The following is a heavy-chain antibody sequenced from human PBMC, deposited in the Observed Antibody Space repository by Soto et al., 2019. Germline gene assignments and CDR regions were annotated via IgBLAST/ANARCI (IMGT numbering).Heavy chain of an antibody. CDR3: ARGLWFGELFYAYFDY. Sequence: GGSLRLSCAASGFTVSSNYMSWVRQAPGKGLEWVGFIRSKGYGGTIEYAASVKGRFTISRDESKGIADLHMNSLKIEDTALYYCARGLWFGELFYAYFDYWGLGTLVTVSS. J-gene: IGHJ4*02. V-gene: IGHV3-49*04. CDR1: GFTVSSNY. CDR2: IRSKGYGGTI. D-gene: IGHD3-10*01.